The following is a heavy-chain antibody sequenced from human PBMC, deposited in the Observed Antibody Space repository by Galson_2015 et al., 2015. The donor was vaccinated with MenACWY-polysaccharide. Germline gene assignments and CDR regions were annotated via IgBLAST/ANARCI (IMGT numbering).Heavy chain of an antibody. D-gene: IGHD6-19*01. CDR3: ARGRRDTAVAAPAAVLLDY. J-gene: IGHJ4*02. Sequence: SVKVSCKASGYTFSSYDINWVRQDTGQRLEWMGWMNPNSGNTGYAQKFQGRVTMTRNTSISTAYMELSSLTSEDTAVYYCARGRRDTAVAAPAAVLLDYWGQGILVTVSS. V-gene: IGHV1-8*01. CDR2: MNPNSGNT. CDR1: GYTFSSYD.